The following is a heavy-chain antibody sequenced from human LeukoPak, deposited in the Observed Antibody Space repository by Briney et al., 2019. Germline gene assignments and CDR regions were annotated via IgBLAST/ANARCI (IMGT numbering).Heavy chain of an antibody. Sequence: SETLSLTCTVSGGSISSSSYYWGWIRQPPGKGLEWIGYIYYSGSTNYNPSLKSRVTISVDTSKNQFSLKLSSVTAADTAVYYCATNSGSYPDNWFDPWGQGTLVTVSS. CDR3: ATNSGSYPDNWFDP. D-gene: IGHD1-26*01. CDR1: GGSISSSSYY. CDR2: IYYSGST. J-gene: IGHJ5*02. V-gene: IGHV4-61*05.